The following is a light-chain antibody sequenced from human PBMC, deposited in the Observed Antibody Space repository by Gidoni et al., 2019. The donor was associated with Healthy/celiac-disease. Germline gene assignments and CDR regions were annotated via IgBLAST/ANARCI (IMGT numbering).Light chain of an antibody. CDR1: QSISSY. CDR2: AAS. J-gene: IGKJ2*01. Sequence: DIQMTQSPSSLSASVGDRVTITCRASQSISSYLNWYQQKPGKDPKLLIYAASSLQSWVPSRFSGSGSGTDFTLTISSLQPEDFATYYCQQSYSTPDTFGQXTKLEIK. V-gene: IGKV1-39*01. CDR3: QQSYSTPDT.